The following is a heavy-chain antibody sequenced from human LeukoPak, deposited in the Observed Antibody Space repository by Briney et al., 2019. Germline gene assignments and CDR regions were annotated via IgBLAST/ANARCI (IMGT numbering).Heavy chain of an antibody. CDR3: AKASFGYSGYDPLDFDY. J-gene: IGHJ4*02. V-gene: IGHV3-23*01. Sequence: PGGSLRLSCAASGFTFSIYAMSWVRQAPGKGLEWVSAISGSGGSTYCADSVKGRFTISRVNSKNTLYLQMNSLRAEDTAVYYCAKASFGYSGYDPLDFDYWGQGTLVTVSS. CDR1: GFTFSIYA. CDR2: ISGSGGST. D-gene: IGHD5-12*01.